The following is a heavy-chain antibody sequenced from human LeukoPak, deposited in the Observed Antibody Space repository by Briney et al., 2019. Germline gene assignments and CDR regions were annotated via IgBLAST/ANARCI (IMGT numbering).Heavy chain of an antibody. CDR3: AKDPTGATPQDAFDI. V-gene: IGHV3-74*01. CDR1: GFTFSSYW. Sequence: GGSLRLSCAASGFTFSSYWMHWVRQAPGKGLVWVSRINSDGSSTSYADSVKGRFTISRDNSKNTLYLQMNSLRAEDTAVYYCAKDPTGATPQDAFDIWGQGTMVTVSS. J-gene: IGHJ3*02. D-gene: IGHD1-26*01. CDR2: INSDGSST.